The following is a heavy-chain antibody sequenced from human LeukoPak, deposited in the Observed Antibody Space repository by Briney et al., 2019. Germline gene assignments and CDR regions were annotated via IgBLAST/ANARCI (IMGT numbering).Heavy chain of an antibody. D-gene: IGHD3-3*01. CDR3: ARARNYDFWSGPLGFYYYMDV. CDR2: IKQDGSEK. V-gene: IGHV3-7*01. CDR1: GFTFSSYW. Sequence: PGGSLRLSCAASGFTFSSYWMSWVRRAPGKGLEWVANIKQDGSEKYYVDSVKGRFTISRDNAKNSLYLQMNSLRAEDTAVYYCARARNYDFWSGPLGFYYYMDVWGKGTTVTVSS. J-gene: IGHJ6*03.